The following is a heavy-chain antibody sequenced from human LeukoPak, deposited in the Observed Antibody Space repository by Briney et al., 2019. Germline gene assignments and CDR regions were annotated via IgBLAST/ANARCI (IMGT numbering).Heavy chain of an antibody. CDR2: IWYDGNNK. D-gene: IGHD4-23*01. V-gene: IGHV3-33*01. CDR3: ARDHYGGNSGYFDY. J-gene: IGHJ4*02. CDR1: GFTFTSYG. Sequence: GGSLRLSCAASGFTFTSYGMHWVRQAPGKGLEWVAVIWYDGNNKYHTDSVKGRFTISRDNSKNTLYPQMNSLRAEDTAVYYCARDHYGGNSGYFDYWGQGTLVTVSS.